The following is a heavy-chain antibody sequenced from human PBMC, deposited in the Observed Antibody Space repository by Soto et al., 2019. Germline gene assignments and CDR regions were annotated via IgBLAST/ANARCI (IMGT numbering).Heavy chain of an antibody. Sequence: QVQLVQSGAEVKKPGSSVKVSCKASGGTFSSYAISWVRQAPGQGLEWMGGIIPIFGTANYAQKFQGRVTITAVESKSAACMELRSLRSEDRAVYYCAIGRGGELPGDYWGQGTLVTVSS. D-gene: IGHD1-26*01. CDR2: IIPIFGTA. J-gene: IGHJ4*02. CDR3: AIGRGGELPGDY. CDR1: GGTFSSYA. V-gene: IGHV1-69*01.